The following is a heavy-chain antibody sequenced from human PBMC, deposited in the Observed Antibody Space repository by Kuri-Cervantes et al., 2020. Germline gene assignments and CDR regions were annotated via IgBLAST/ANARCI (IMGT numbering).Heavy chain of an antibody. J-gene: IGHJ3*02. CDR3: ASFRSTDDAFDI. CDR2: IYPGDSDT. V-gene: IGHV5-51*01. Sequence: GGSLRLSCKGSGYSFTSYWIVWVRQMPGKGLEWMGIIYPGDSDTRYSPSFQGQVTISADKSISTAYLQWSSLKASDTAMYYCASFRSTDDAFDIWGQGTMVTVSS. CDR1: GYSFTSYW.